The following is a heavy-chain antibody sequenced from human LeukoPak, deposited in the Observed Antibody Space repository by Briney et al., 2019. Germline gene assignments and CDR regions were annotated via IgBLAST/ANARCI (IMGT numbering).Heavy chain of an antibody. J-gene: IGHJ4*02. CDR1: GFTFRNYW. V-gene: IGHV3-74*01. CDR3: ARGGRYAYFLDY. Sequence: GGSLRLSCVASGFTFRNYWMHWVRQGPGKGLVWVSRIKSDGSSTSYAESVKGRFTISRDNAKNTVYVHMNSLRDEDTAVYYCARGGRYAYFLDYWGQGTLVTVSS. CDR2: IKSDGSST. D-gene: IGHD3-16*01.